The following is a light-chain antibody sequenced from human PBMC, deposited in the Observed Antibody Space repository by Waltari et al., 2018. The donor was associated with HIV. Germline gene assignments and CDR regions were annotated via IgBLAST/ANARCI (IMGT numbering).Light chain of an antibody. V-gene: IGLV1-44*01. CDR3: AAWDASLNAPV. J-gene: IGLJ2*01. Sequence: QSVLTQSPSTSGTPGQRVTISCSGSSSNVGTKTVNWYQQVPGTAPKLLIHTNDQRPSGGPDRFSASKSGASASLAISGLRSEDEADYYCAAWDASLNAPVFGGGTKLTVL. CDR2: TND. CDR1: SSNVGTKT.